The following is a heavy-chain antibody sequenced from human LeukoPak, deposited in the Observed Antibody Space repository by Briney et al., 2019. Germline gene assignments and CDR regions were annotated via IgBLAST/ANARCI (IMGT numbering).Heavy chain of an antibody. V-gene: IGHV1-69*06. D-gene: IGHD5-18*01. CDR3: ASPRELGRAMVTRYYYYYMDV. CDR1: GGTFSSYA. J-gene: IGHJ6*03. CDR2: IIPIFGTA. Sequence: SVKVSCKASGGTFSSYAISWVRQAPGQGLEWMGGIIPIFGTANCAQKFQGRVTITADKSTSTAYMELSSLRSEDTAVYYCASPRELGRAMVTRYYYYYMDVWGKGPTVTVSS.